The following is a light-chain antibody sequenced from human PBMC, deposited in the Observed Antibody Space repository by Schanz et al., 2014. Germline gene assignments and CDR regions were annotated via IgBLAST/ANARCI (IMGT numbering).Light chain of an antibody. V-gene: IGLV2-8*01. Sequence: QSVLTQPPSASGSPGQSVTISCTGTSNDVGRYDYVSWYQQHPGKAPKLMIYEVNKRPSGVPDRFTGSKSGNTASLTVSGLQVEDEADYYCGSYAGNINWVFGGGTKVTVL. CDR3: GSYAGNINWV. CDR2: EVN. J-gene: IGLJ3*02. CDR1: SNDVGRYDY.